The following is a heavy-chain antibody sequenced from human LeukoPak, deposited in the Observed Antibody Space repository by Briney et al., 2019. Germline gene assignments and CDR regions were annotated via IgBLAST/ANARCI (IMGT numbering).Heavy chain of an antibody. V-gene: IGHV3-30*01. Sequence: PGGSLRLSCAASGFTFSSYAMHWVRQAPGKGLEWVAVISYDGSNKYYADSVKGQFTISRDNSKNTLYLQMNSLRAEDTAVYYCARDGVGEYSSSWNYFDYWGQGTLVTVSS. CDR1: GFTFSSYA. CDR2: ISYDGSNK. J-gene: IGHJ4*02. D-gene: IGHD6-6*01. CDR3: ARDGVGEYSSSWNYFDY.